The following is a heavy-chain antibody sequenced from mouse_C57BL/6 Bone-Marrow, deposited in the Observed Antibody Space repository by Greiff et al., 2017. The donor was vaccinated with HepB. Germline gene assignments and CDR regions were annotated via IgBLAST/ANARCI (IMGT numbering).Heavy chain of an antibody. CDR3: ARESRVVDPSECSGMEY. V-gene: IGHV5-6*02. CDR2: ISSGGSYT. J-gene: IGHJ4*01. CDR1: GFTFSSYG. Sequence: EVKLVESGGDLVKPGGSLKLSCAASGFTFSSYGMSWVRQTPDKRLEWVATISSGGSYTYYPDSVKGRFTISRDNAKNTLYLQMSSLRSEDTAMYYCARESRVVDPSECSGMEYWGQGTSVTVSS. D-gene: IGHD1-1*01.